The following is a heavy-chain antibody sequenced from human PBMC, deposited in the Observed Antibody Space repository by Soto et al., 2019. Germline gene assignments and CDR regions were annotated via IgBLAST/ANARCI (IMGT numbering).Heavy chain of an antibody. D-gene: IGHD6-13*01. CDR1: GCSSTSYW. J-gene: IGHJ4*02. V-gene: IGHV5-51*01. CDR3: ARVSSSWYHHSFDY. CDR2: IYPGDSDT. Sequence: ASVKVSCQGSGCSSTSYWIRWVRQMPGKGLEWMGIIYPGDSDTRYSPSFQGQVTISADKSISTAYLQWSSLKASDTAMYYCARVSSSWYHHSFDYWGPGTLVTVSS.